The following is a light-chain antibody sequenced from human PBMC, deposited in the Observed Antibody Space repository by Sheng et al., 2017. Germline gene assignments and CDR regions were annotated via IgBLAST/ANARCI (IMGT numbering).Light chain of an antibody. CDR1: QSISTS. CDR2: GAS. V-gene: IGKV1-8*01. Sequence: IQMTQSPSTLSASIGDRVTITCRASQSISTSLAWYQQKPGKAPNLLIYGASTLPSGVPSRFIGSGSGTDFTLTISYLQSGDFATYYCQQYYTYPLAFGPGTKVDI. J-gene: IGKJ3*01. CDR3: QQYYTYPLA.